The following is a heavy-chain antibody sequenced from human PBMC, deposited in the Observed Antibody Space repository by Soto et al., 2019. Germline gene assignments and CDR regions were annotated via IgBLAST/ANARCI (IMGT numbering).Heavy chain of an antibody. D-gene: IGHD2-2*01. Sequence: LSLTCTVSGGSISSYYWSWIRQPAGKGLEWIGRIYTSGSTNYNPSLKSRVTMSVDTSKNQFSLKLSSVTAADTAVYYCARESYCSSTSCYDYWGQGTLVTVSS. CDR2: IYTSGST. CDR3: ARESYCSSTSCYDY. J-gene: IGHJ4*02. CDR1: GGSISSYY. V-gene: IGHV4-4*07.